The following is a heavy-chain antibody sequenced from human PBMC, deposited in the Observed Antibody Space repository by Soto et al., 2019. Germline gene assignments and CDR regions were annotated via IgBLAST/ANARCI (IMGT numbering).Heavy chain of an antibody. CDR2: IYPGDSDS. CDR3: ARHKGYCSSTSCYGMDV. CDR1: GYTFPTYW. J-gene: IGHJ6*02. Sequence: PGVSLQICCKVDGYTFPTYWVAWVRQMPGKGLEWVGSIYPGDSDSRYNPSVQGQVTISADRSISTAYLQWNSLKASDTAMYFCARHKGYCSSTSCYGMDVWGQGTTVTVSS. D-gene: IGHD2-15*01. V-gene: IGHV5-51*01.